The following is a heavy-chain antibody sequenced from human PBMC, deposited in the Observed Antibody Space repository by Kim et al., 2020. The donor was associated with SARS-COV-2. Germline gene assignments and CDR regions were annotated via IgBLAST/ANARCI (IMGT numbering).Heavy chain of an antibody. V-gene: IGHV4-34*01. D-gene: IGHD6-6*01. CDR2: INHSGST. CDR1: GGSFSGYY. CDR3: ARGLSSSPPRISWFDP. J-gene: IGHJ5*02. Sequence: SETLSLTCAVYGGSFSGYYWSWIRQPPGKGLEWIGEINHSGSTNYNPSLKSRVTISVDTSKNQFSLKLSSVTAADTAVYYCARGLSSSPPRISWFDPWG.